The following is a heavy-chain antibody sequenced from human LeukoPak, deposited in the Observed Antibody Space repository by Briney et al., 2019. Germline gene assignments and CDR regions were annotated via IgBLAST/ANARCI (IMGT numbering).Heavy chain of an antibody. CDR1: GYTFTTYG. Sequence: ASVRVSSTASGYTFTTYGISWVRQAPGQGLEWMGWISAYNGITIYAQKLQGRVTMTTDTSTSTAYMELRSLRSDDTALYYCARDRLYSYGYYGMHVWGQGTTVTVSS. CDR3: ARDRLYSYGYYGMHV. CDR2: ISAYNGIT. D-gene: IGHD5-18*01. V-gene: IGHV1-18*01. J-gene: IGHJ6*02.